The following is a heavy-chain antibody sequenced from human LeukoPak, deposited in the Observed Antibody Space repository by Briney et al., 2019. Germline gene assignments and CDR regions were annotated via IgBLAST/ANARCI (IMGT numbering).Heavy chain of an antibody. V-gene: IGHV3-11*01. CDR2: ISGSGNAI. Sequence: PGGSLRLSCAASGFTFTDYYMSWIRQAPGKGLEWLSYISGSGNAIYYADSVKGRFTVSRDNAKNSLDLQMNSLRAEDTAVYYCAIVYGSGSYFFDPWGQGTLVTVSS. D-gene: IGHD3-10*01. CDR1: GFTFTDYY. CDR3: AIVYGSGSYFFDP. J-gene: IGHJ5*02.